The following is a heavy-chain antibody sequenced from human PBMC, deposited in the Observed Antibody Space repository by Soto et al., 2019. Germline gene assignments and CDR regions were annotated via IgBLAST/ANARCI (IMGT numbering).Heavy chain of an antibody. J-gene: IGHJ4*02. CDR1: GYTFTSYG. V-gene: IGHV1-3*01. Sequence: ASVKVSCKASGYTFTSYGIHWVRQAPGQRLEWMGWINAANGDTYYAVSVKGRFTISRDNAKNSLSLQMNSLRAGDTAVYFCARGQEVGAHFFDSWGQGTQVTVSS. CDR2: INAANGDT. CDR3: ARGQEVGAHFFDS. D-gene: IGHD2-15*01.